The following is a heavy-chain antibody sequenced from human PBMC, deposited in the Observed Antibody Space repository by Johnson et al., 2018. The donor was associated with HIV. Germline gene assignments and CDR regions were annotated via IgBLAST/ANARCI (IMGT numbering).Heavy chain of an antibody. D-gene: IGHD7-27*01. CDR1: GFTFSSYW. Sequence: EQLVESGGGLVQPGGSLRLSCAASGFTFSSYWMSWVRQAPGKGLEWVANIKQDGSEKYYVDSVKGRFTISRDNAKNSLYLQMNSLRAEDTAVYYCARELATGDDAFDIWGQGTMVTVSS. CDR3: ARELATGDDAFDI. V-gene: IGHV3-7*01. CDR2: IKQDGSEK. J-gene: IGHJ3*02.